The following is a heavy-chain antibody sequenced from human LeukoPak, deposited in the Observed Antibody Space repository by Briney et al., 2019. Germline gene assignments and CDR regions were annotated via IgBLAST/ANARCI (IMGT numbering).Heavy chain of an antibody. CDR3: AKFYGDYARYYYYYMDV. J-gene: IGHJ6*03. Sequence: GGSLRLSCAVSGFTFSSYAMSWVRQAPGKGLEWVSAISGSGGSTYYADSVKGRFTISRDNSKNTLYLQMNSLRAEDTAVYYCAKFYGDYARYYYYYMDVWGKGTTVTVSS. V-gene: IGHV3-23*01. D-gene: IGHD4-17*01. CDR1: GFTFSSYA. CDR2: ISGSGGST.